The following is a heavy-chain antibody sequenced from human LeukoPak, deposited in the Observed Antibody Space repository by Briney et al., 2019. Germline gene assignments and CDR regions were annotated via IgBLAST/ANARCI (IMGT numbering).Heavy chain of an antibody. CDR1: GDSVSSNSAA. CDR2: TYYRSKWYN. D-gene: IGHD6-19*01. V-gene: IGHV6-1*01. CDR3: ARGTPSSGWYTFDY. J-gene: IGHJ4*02. Sequence: SQTLSLTCAISGDSVSSNSAAWNWIRQSPSRGLEWLGGTYYRSKWYNDYAVSVKSRITINPDTSKNQFSLQLNSVTPEDTAVYYCARGTPSSGWYTFDYWGQGTLVTVSS.